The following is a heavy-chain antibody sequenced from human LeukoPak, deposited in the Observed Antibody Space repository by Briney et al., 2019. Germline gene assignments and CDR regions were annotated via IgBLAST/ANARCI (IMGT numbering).Heavy chain of an antibody. CDR3: AKGILVGATGYSFDY. D-gene: IGHD1-26*01. Sequence: SETLSLTCTVSNGSITSYYWSWIRQPPGKGLEWVGNIYYSGITNYSPSLKSRVTISVDTSKNQFSLKLNSVTAADTAVYYCAKGILVGATGYSFDYWGQGTLVTVSA. V-gene: IGHV4-59*01. J-gene: IGHJ4*02. CDR1: NGSITSYY. CDR2: IYYSGIT.